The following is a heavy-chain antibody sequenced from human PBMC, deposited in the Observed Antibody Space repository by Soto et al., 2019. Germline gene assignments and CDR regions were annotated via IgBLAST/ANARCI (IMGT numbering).Heavy chain of an antibody. V-gene: IGHV1-18*01. Sequence: SWKAFGFTLTSVCFRWVRQGPGQGLEWMGWISAYNGNTNYAQKLQGRVTMTTDTSTSTAYMELRSLRSDDTAVYYCARSYYYGSGTQKAFDIWGQGTMVTVSS. D-gene: IGHD3-10*01. J-gene: IGHJ3*02. CDR3: ARSYYYGSGTQKAFDI. CDR2: ISAYNGNT. CDR1: GFTLTSVC.